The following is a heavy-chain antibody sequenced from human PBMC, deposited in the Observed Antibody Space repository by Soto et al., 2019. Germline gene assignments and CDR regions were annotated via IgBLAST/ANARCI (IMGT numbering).Heavy chain of an antibody. CDR1: GGSISSSSYY. CDR2: IYYSGST. Sequence: SETLSLTCTVSGGSISSSSYYWGWIRQPPGKGLEWIGSIYYSGSTYYNPSLKSRVTISVDTSKNQFSLKLSSVTAADTAVYYCARLDYYDSSGYYFDYWGQGTLVTVSS. J-gene: IGHJ4*02. CDR3: ARLDYYDSSGYYFDY. V-gene: IGHV4-39*01. D-gene: IGHD3-22*01.